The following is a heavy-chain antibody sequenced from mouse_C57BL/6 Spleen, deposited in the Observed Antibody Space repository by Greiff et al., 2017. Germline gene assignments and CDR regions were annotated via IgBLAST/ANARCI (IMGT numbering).Heavy chain of an antibody. Sequence: EVQVVESEGGLVQPGSSMKLSCTASGFTFSDYYMAWVRQVPEKGLEWVANINYDGSSTYYLDSLKSRFIISRDNAKNILYLQMSSLKSEDTATYYCARGDMGYGNQGMDYWGQGTSVTVSS. D-gene: IGHD1-1*01. CDR1: GFTFSDYY. CDR3: ARGDMGYGNQGMDY. J-gene: IGHJ4*01. V-gene: IGHV5-16*01. CDR2: INYDGSST.